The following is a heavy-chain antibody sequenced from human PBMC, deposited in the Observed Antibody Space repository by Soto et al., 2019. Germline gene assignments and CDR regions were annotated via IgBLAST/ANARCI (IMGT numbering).Heavy chain of an antibody. CDR1: GYSFTRYG. Sequence: GASVKVSCKASGYSFTRYGIAWARQAPGQGLEWMGWINTYNGNTNYAQNLQGRVTMTEDTSTDTAYMELSSLRSEDTAVYYCATRVVAAFDDWGQGTLVTVSS. D-gene: IGHD2-15*01. CDR2: INTYNGNT. V-gene: IGHV1-18*01. CDR3: ATRVVAAFDD. J-gene: IGHJ4*02.